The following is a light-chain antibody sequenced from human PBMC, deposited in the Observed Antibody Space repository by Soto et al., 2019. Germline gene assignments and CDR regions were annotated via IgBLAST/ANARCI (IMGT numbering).Light chain of an antibody. J-gene: IGKJ1*01. Sequence: QMTQYTSSLSASVGDKIIITCRASRDVGSDVSWYQQKPGQAPKLLIYAASNLYTGVPSRFSGSRSGTEFTLTISSLQPEDFASYYCLQDYGDSWTFGQGTKVDIK. CDR1: RDVGSD. CDR2: AAS. V-gene: IGKV1-6*01. CDR3: LQDYGDSWT.